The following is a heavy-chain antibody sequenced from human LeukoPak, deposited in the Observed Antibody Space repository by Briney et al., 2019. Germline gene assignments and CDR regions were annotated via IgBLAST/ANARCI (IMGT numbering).Heavy chain of an antibody. J-gene: IGHJ6*03. V-gene: IGHV7-4-1*02. Sequence: ASVKVSCKASGYTFTGYYMHWVRQAPGQGLEWMGWINTNTGNPTYAQGFTGRFVFSLDTSVSTAYLQISSLKAEDTAVYYCARDGYYDFWSGYYGRYMDVWGKGTTVTVSS. CDR1: GYTFTGYY. CDR2: INTNTGNP. D-gene: IGHD3-3*01. CDR3: ARDGYYDFWSGYYGRYMDV.